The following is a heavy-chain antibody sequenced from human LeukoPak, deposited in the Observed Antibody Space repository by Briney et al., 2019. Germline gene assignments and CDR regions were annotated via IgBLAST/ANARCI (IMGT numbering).Heavy chain of an antibody. V-gene: IGHV3-74*01. CDR1: GFSFTSYW. Sequence: GGSLRLSCAASGFSFTSYWMHWVRQAPGKGLVWVSRINSDGGSTTYADSVKGRFTMSRDNAKNTLYLQMNSLRAEDTAVYFCARAYQTLPAGYWGQGTLVTVSS. D-gene: IGHD2-2*01. J-gene: IGHJ4*02. CDR3: ARAYQTLPAGY. CDR2: INSDGGST.